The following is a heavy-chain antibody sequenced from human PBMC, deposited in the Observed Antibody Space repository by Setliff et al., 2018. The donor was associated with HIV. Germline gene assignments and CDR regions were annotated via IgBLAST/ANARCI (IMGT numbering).Heavy chain of an antibody. J-gene: IGHJ6*03. Sequence: ASVKVSCKASGNIFTTYGISWVRQAPGQGLEWMGWISASNDNTNYAPKFQGRVTMTTDTSTNTAYMELRSLRSEDTAVYYCAAASNRRVRGVHLHYYYYMDVWGKGTTVTVSS. D-gene: IGHD3-10*01. CDR1: GNIFTTYG. CDR2: ISASNDNT. CDR3: AAASNRRVRGVHLHYYYYMDV. V-gene: IGHV1-18*01.